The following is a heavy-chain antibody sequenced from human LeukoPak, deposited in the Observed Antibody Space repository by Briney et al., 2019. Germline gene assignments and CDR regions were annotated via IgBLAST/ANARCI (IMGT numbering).Heavy chain of an antibody. J-gene: IGHJ3*02. CDR3: ARKRITMIVDI. CDR2: IYYSGST. CDR1: GGSISSYY. Sequence: SETLSLTRTVSGGSISSYYWSWIRQPPGKGLEWIGYIYYSGSTNYNPSLKSRVTISVDTSKNQFSLKLSSVTAADTAVYYCARKRITMIVDIWGQGTMVTVFS. V-gene: IGHV4-59*01. D-gene: IGHD3-22*01.